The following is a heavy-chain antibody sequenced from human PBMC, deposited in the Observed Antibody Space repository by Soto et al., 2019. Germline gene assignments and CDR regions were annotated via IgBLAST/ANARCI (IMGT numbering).Heavy chain of an antibody. D-gene: IGHD2-2*01. Sequence: SETLSLTCAVYGGSFSGYYWSWIRQPPGKGLEWIGEINHSGSTNYNSSLKSRVTISVDTSKNQFSLKLSSVTAADTAVYYCARSPDIPYCSSTSCHENDYWGQGTLVTAPQ. J-gene: IGHJ4*02. V-gene: IGHV4-34*01. CDR2: INHSGST. CDR3: ARSPDIPYCSSTSCHENDY. CDR1: GGSFSGYY.